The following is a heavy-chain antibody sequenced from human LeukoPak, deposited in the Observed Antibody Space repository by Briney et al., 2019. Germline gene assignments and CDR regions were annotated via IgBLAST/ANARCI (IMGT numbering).Heavy chain of an antibody. CDR1: GFVFENYA. CDR3: ARGMTSVTTDAFDI. CDR2: INWNAGSI. V-gene: IGHV3-20*04. D-gene: IGHD4-17*01. J-gene: IGHJ3*02. Sequence: PGGSLRLSCAASGFVFENYAMTWVRQAPGKGLEWVSGINWNAGSIGYADSVKGRFTISRDNAKNSLYLQMRSLRAEDTALYYRARGMTSVTTDAFDIWGQGTRVAVSS.